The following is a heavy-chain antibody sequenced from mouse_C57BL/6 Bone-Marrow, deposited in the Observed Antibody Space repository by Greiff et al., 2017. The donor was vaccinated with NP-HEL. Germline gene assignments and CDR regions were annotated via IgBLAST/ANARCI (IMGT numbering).Heavy chain of an antibody. V-gene: IGHV1-59*01. J-gene: IGHJ2*01. CDR2: IDPSDSST. Sequence: QVQLQQPGAELVRPGTSVKLSCKASGYTFTSYWMHWVKQRPGQGLEWIGVIDPSDSSTNYNQKFKGKATLTVDTSSSTAYMQLSSLTSEDSAVYYCARWLLQDYFDYWGQGTTLTVSS. CDR1: GYTFTSYW. CDR3: ARWLLQDYFDY. D-gene: IGHD2-3*01.